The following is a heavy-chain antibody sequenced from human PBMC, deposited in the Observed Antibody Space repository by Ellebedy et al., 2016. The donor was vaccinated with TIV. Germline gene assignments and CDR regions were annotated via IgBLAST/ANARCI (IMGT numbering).Heavy chain of an antibody. D-gene: IGHD3-10*01. CDR2: ISGSGGST. Sequence: GESLKISXAASGFTFSSYAMSWVRQAPGKGLEWVSAISGSGGSTYYADSVKGRFTISRDNSKNTLYLQMNSLRAEDTAVYYCARDSGLLWFGESSFDPWGQGTLVTVSS. CDR1: GFTFSSYA. J-gene: IGHJ5*02. CDR3: ARDSGLLWFGESSFDP. V-gene: IGHV3-23*01.